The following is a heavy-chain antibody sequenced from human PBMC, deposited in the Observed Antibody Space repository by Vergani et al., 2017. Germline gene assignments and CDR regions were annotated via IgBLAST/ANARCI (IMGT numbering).Heavy chain of an antibody. J-gene: IGHJ3*02. CDR2: IDWDDDK. D-gene: IGHD3-10*01. CDR1: GFSLSTSGMR. V-gene: IGHV2-70*04. Sequence: QVTLKESGPVLVKPTETLTLTCTVSGFSLSTSGMRVSWIRQPPGKALEWLARIDWDDDKFYSTSLKTRLTISKDTSKNQVVLTMTNMDPVDTATYYCARGRYYYGSGSLDAFDIWGQGTMVTVSS. CDR3: ARGRYYYGSGSLDAFDI.